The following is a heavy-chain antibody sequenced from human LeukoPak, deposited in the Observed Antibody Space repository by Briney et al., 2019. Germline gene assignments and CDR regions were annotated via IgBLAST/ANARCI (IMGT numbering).Heavy chain of an antibody. CDR3: ARDIGGRGWFDP. CDR1: GFTYSHYG. CDR2: ISSSSSTI. D-gene: IGHD3-10*01. Sequence: GGTLRLSCVASGFTYSHYGMNWVRQAPGKGLEWVSYISSSSSTIYYGDSVKGRFTISRDNAKNSLFLQMNSLRAEDTAVYYCARDIGGRGWFDPWGQGTLVTVSS. V-gene: IGHV3-48*01. J-gene: IGHJ5*02.